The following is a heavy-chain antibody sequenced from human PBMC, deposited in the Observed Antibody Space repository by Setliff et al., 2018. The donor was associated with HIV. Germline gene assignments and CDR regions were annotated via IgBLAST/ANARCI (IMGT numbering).Heavy chain of an antibody. Sequence: KPSETLSLTCGVSGGSLSGSYWSWIRQSPEKGLEWIGEVNHSGSTNYHPSLKSRVTISVDTSKNQFFLKLSSVAAADTAVYYCARDVSGSPFDYWGQGTLVTVSS. CDR3: ARDVSGSPFDY. V-gene: IGHV4-34*01. CDR1: GGSLSGSY. D-gene: IGHD1-26*01. CDR2: VNHSGST. J-gene: IGHJ4*02.